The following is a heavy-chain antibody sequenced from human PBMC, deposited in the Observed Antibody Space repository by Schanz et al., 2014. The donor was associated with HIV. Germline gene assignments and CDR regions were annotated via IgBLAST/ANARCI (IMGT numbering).Heavy chain of an antibody. CDR1: GFTFNSYG. CDR2: ISYDGRNK. Sequence: QVQLVGSGGGVVQPGRSLRLSCAASGFTFNSYGMHWVRQAPGKGLEWGAVISYDGRNKLYANSVKGRFTISRDNSKNTLYLQMNSLGAEDTAVYYCAKVAIHSSGWLPFDYWGQGTLVTVSS. V-gene: IGHV3-33*05. D-gene: IGHD6-19*01. CDR3: AKVAIHSSGWLPFDY. J-gene: IGHJ4*02.